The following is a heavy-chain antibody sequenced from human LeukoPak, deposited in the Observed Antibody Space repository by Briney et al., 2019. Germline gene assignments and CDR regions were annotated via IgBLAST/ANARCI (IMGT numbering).Heavy chain of an antibody. J-gene: IGHJ4*02. V-gene: IGHV1-46*01. CDR2: INPSGGST. CDR3: ARWTTTYLDY. Sequence: ASVKVSCKASGGTFSSHIINWVRQAPGQGLEWMGIINPSGGSTNYAQKFQGRVTMTRDTSTSTVYMELSSLRSEDSAVYYCARWTTTYLDYWGQGTLVIVSS. CDR1: GGTFSSHI. D-gene: IGHD4-11*01.